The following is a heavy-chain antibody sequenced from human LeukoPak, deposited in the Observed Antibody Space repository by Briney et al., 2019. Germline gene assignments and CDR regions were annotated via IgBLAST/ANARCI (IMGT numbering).Heavy chain of an antibody. CDR2: ISYDGSIK. V-gene: IGHV3-30-3*01. D-gene: IGHD1-1*01. CDR1: GFTFRSYA. Sequence: GGSLRLSCAASGFTFRSYAMHWVRQAPGKGLEWVAFISYDGSIKYYADSVKGRFTISRDNSKNTLYLQMNSLRAEDTAVYYCASLTANWYYGMDVWGQGTTVTVSS. CDR3: ASLTANWYYGMDV. J-gene: IGHJ6*02.